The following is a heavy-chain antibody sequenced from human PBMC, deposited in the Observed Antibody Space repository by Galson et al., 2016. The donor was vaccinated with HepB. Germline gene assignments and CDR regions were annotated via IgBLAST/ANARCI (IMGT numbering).Heavy chain of an antibody. CDR1: GYTFTNYH. CDR3: ARGVICSGDRCFYTGMDV. V-gene: IGHV1-8*01. J-gene: IGHJ6*02. D-gene: IGHD2-15*01. Sequence: VKVSCKASGYTFTNYHINWVRQATGQGLEWLGWMNPHSGNKKYAQKFQGRVTVTRDTSISTAYMELSSLRSEDTAIYYCARGVICSGDRCFYTGMDVWGQGTTVTVSS. CDR2: MNPHSGNK.